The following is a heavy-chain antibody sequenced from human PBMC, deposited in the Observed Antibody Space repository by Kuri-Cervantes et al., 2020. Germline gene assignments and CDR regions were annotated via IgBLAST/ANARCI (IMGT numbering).Heavy chain of an antibody. Sequence: SVKVSCKASGGTFSSYAISWVRQAPGQGLEWMGGIIPIFGTANYAQKFQGRVTMTTDTSTSTAYMELTSLRSDDTAVYYCARDLKMTHISAFDYWGQGTLVTVSS. J-gene: IGHJ4*02. CDR2: IIPIFGTA. V-gene: IGHV1-69*05. CDR1: GGTFSSYA. CDR3: ARDLKMTHISAFDY. D-gene: IGHD3-22*01.